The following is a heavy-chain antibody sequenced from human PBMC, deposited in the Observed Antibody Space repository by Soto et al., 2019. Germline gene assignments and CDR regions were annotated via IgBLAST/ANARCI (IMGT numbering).Heavy chain of an antibody. CDR2: IYHSGST. Sequence: SETLSLTCAVSGGSISSGGYSWSWIRQPPGKGLEWIGYIYHSGSTYYNPSLKSRVTISVDRSKNQFSLKLSSVTAADTAVYYCARTYGDCFDYWGQGTLVTVSS. D-gene: IGHD4-17*01. J-gene: IGHJ4*02. CDR1: GGSISSGGYS. V-gene: IGHV4-30-2*01. CDR3: ARTYGDCFDY.